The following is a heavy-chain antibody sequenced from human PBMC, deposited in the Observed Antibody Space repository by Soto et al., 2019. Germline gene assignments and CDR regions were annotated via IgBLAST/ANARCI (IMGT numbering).Heavy chain of an antibody. CDR2: INPSGGST. Sequence: QVQLVQSGAEVKKPGASVKVSCKASGYTFTSYYMHWVRQAPGQGLEWMGIINPSGGSTSYAQKFQGRVTMTRDTSTSTVYMELSSLRSDDTAVYYCARRGDYYGSGNWFDPWGQGTLVTVSS. D-gene: IGHD3-10*01. J-gene: IGHJ5*02. CDR3: ARRGDYYGSGNWFDP. CDR1: GYTFTSYY. V-gene: IGHV1-46*03.